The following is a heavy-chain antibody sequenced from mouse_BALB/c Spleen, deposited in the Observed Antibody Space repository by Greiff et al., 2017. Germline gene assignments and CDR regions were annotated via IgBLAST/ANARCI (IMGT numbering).Heavy chain of an antibody. CDR2: INPSTGYT. CDR3: ARRDYGYIYYAMDY. Sequence: VQLQQSGAELAKPGASVKMSCKASGYTFTSYWMHWVKQRPGQGLEWIGYINPSTGYTEYNQKFKDKATLTADKSSSTAYMQLSSLTSEDSAVYYCARRDYGYIYYAMDYWGQGTSVTVSS. V-gene: IGHV1-7*01. J-gene: IGHJ4*01. D-gene: IGHD1-2*01. CDR1: GYTFTSYW.